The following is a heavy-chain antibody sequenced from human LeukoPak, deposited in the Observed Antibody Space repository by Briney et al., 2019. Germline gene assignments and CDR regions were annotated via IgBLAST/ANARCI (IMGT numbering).Heavy chain of an antibody. CDR1: GDSVSSNSAA. D-gene: IGHD3-10*01. Sequence: SGPGLVKPSQTLSLTCAISGDSVSSNSAAWNWIRQSPSRGLEWLGRTYYRSKWYNDYAASVKSRITINPDTSKNQFSLQLNSVTPEDAAVYYCARGRPRLTYYYGSGSYLDYWGQVALVTVSS. CDR3: ARGRPRLTYYYGSGSYLDY. J-gene: IGHJ4*02. CDR2: TYYRSKWYN. V-gene: IGHV6-1*01.